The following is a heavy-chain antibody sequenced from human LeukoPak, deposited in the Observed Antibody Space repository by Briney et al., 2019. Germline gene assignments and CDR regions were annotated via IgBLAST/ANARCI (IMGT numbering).Heavy chain of an antibody. CDR3: ARWRGSGYFPFDY. J-gene: IGHJ4*02. CDR1: GFTFSSYG. V-gene: IGHV3-30*03. CDR2: ISYDGSNK. D-gene: IGHD3-3*01. Sequence: PGRSLRLSCAASGFTFSSYGMHWVRQAPGKGLEWVAVISYDGSNKYYADSVKGRFTISRDNSKNTLYLQMNSLRAEDTAVYYCARWRGSGYFPFDYWGQGTLVTVSS.